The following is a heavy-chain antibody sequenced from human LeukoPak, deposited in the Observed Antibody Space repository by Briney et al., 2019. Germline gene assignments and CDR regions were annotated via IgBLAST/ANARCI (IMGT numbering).Heavy chain of an antibody. D-gene: IGHD6-19*01. CDR3: ARASVAGVPNPHDL. V-gene: IGHV4-59*11. CDR1: GGSMSTHY. CDR2: IYYSGST. Sequence: SETLSLTCAISGGSMSTHYWSWMRQSPGKGLEWIGYIYYSGSTNYNPSFASRVTISIDTSRKQFSLRLSAVTAADTAIYFCARASVAGVPNPHDLWGQGALVTVS. J-gene: IGHJ5*02.